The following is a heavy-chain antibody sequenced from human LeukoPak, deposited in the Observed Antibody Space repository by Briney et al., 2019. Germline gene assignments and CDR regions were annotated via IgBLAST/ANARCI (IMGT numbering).Heavy chain of an antibody. J-gene: IGHJ4*02. CDR3: AKTTTGYSSGRYPAWPIDY. CDR2: IFGSGGSA. V-gene: IGHV3-23*01. CDR1: GFTFNSYS. Sequence: PGGSLRLSCAASGFTFNSYSMNWVRQAPGKGLEWVSGIFGSGGSAHYADSVKGRFTISRDNSKNTVYLQMDSLRVEDTAIYYCAKTTTGYSSGRYPAWPIDYWGQGTLVTVSS. D-gene: IGHD2-15*01.